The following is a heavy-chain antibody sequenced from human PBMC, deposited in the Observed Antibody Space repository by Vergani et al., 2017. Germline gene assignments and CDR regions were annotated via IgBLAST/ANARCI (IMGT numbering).Heavy chain of an antibody. CDR3: ARHYDYIWGSYREYYFDY. J-gene: IGHJ4*02. CDR2: IIPILGLA. D-gene: IGHD3-16*02. V-gene: IGHV1-69*02. CDR1: GGTFSSYT. Sequence: QVQLVQSGAEVKKPGSSVKVSCKASGGTFSSYTISWVRQAPGQGLEWMGRIIPILGLANYAQKFQGRVTITADKSTSTAYMELSSLRSEDTAVYYCARHYDYIWGSYREYYFDYWGQGTLVTVSS.